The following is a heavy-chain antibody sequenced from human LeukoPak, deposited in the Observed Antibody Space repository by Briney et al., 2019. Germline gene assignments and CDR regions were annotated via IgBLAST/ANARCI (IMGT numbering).Heavy chain of an antibody. CDR1: GYTFTSYG. V-gene: IGHV1-18*01. Sequence: ASVKVSCKASGYTFTSYGISWVRQAPGQGLEWMGWISAYNGNTNYTQKLQGRVTMTTDTSTSTAYMELRSLRSDDTAVYYCARGSLRAASTSAFDYWGQGTLVTVSS. D-gene: IGHD6-25*01. J-gene: IGHJ4*02. CDR3: ARGSLRAASTSAFDY. CDR2: ISAYNGNT.